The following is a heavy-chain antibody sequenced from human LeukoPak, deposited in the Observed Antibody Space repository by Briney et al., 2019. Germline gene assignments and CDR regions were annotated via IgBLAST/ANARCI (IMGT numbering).Heavy chain of an antibody. CDR3: ARDPVPNYNLIAAAGEINWFDP. CDR1: GYSISTGYY. D-gene: IGHD6-13*01. Sequence: PSETLSLTCTVSGYSISTGYYWDWIRQPPGKGLEWIGTFYHGGSTYYNPSLKSRVTISGDTSKNQFSLKLISVTAADTAVYYCARDPVPNYNLIAAAGEINWFDPWGQGTLVTVSS. J-gene: IGHJ5*02. CDR2: FYHGGST. V-gene: IGHV4-38-2*02.